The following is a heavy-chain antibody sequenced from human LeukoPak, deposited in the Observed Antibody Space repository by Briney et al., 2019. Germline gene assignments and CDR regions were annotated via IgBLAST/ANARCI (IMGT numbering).Heavy chain of an antibody. CDR3: ARSPYYDSSGYTYYYGMDV. J-gene: IGHJ6*02. V-gene: IGHV4-59*01. D-gene: IGHD3-22*01. CDR1: GGSISSYY. Sequence: SETLSLTCTASGGSISSYYWSWIRQPPGKGLEWIGYIYYSGSTNYNPSLKSRVTISVDTSKNQFSLKLSSVTAADTAVYYCARSPYYDSSGYTYYYGMDVWGQGTTVTVSS. CDR2: IYYSGST.